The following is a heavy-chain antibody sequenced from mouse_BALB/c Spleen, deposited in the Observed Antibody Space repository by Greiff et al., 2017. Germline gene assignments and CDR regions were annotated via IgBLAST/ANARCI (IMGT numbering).Heavy chain of an antibody. CDR2: IYWDDDK. J-gene: IGHJ3*01. V-gene: IGHV8-12*01. D-gene: IGHD1-1*01. CDR3: ARRDGSRGFAY. CDR1: GFSLSTSGMG. Sequence: QVQLKESGPGILQPSQTLSLTCSFSGFSLSTSGMGVSWIRQPSGKGLEWLAHIYWDDDKRYNPSLKSRLTISKDTSRNQVFLKITSVDTADTATYYCARRDGSRGFAYWGQGTLVTVSA.